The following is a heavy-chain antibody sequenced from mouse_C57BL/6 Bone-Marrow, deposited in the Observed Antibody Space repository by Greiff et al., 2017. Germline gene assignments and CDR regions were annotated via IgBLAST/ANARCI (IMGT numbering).Heavy chain of an antibody. CDR2: ISDGGSYT. D-gene: IGHD1-1*01. J-gene: IGHJ4*01. V-gene: IGHV5-4*01. CDR3: ARVLLYDYAMDY. Sequence: EVQRVESGGGLVKPGGSLKLSCAASGFTFSSYAMSWVRQTPEKRLEWVATISDGGSYTYYPDNVKGRFTISRDNAKNNLYLQMSHLKSEDTAMYYCARVLLYDYAMDYWGQGTSVTVSS. CDR1: GFTFSSYA.